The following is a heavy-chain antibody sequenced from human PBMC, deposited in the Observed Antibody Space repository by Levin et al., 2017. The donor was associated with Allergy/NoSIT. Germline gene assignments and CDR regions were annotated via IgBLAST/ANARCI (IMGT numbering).Heavy chain of an antibody. J-gene: IGHJ4*02. Sequence: SETLSLTCTVSGGSMSRYYWSWIRQPAGKGLEWIGHIYTSGSTNYNPSLKSRVTMSVDTSKNQFSLKLTSLTAADTAVYYCARVYPLDWRAYYFDYWGQGSLVTVSS. CDR1: GGSMSRYY. CDR2: IYTSGST. D-gene: IGHD3/OR15-3a*01. V-gene: IGHV4-4*07. CDR3: ARVYPLDWRAYYFDY.